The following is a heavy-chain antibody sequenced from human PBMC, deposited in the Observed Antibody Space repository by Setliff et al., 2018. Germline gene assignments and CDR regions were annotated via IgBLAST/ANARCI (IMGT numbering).Heavy chain of an antibody. CDR1: GESFSGHY. Sequence: SETLSLTCAVYGESFSGHYWSWIRQPPGKGLEWIGEINHSGSTNYNPSLRSRVTISVDTSKNQFSLKLSSVAAADTAVYYCARGFDVCGGGACYTDGPYYFDYWGLGTLVTVSS. CDR3: ARGFDVCGGGACYTDGPYYFDY. CDR2: INHSGST. J-gene: IGHJ4*02. V-gene: IGHV4-34*01. D-gene: IGHD2-21*02.